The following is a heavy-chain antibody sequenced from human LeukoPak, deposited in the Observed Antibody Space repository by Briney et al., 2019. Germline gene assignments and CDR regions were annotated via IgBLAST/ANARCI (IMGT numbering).Heavy chain of an antibody. D-gene: IGHD6-13*01. Sequence: ASVKVSCKASGYTFTSYGISWVRQAPGQGLEWMGWISAYNGNTNYAQKLQGRVTMTTDTSTSTAYMELRSLRSDGTAVYYCARGISSSWPDGPNNWFDPWGQGTLVTVSS. CDR3: ARGISSSWPDGPNNWFDP. J-gene: IGHJ5*02. V-gene: IGHV1-18*01. CDR2: ISAYNGNT. CDR1: GYTFTSYG.